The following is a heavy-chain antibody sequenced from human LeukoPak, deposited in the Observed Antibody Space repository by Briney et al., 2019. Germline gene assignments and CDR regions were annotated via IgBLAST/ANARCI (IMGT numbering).Heavy chain of an antibody. Sequence: GGSLRLSCAASGFTFSSYGMHWVRQAPGKGLEWVAVISYDGSNKYYADSVKGRFTISRDNSKNTLYLQMNSLRAEDTAVYYCAKVGEKNMVEAFEIWGQGTRVTVSP. CDR3: AKVGEKNMVEAFEI. CDR2: ISYDGSNK. D-gene: IGHD2/OR15-2a*01. CDR1: GFTFSSYG. J-gene: IGHJ3*02. V-gene: IGHV3-30*18.